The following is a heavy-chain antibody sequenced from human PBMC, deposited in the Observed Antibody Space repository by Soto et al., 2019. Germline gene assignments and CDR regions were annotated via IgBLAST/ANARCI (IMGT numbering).Heavy chain of an antibody. CDR1: GFTFSDYY. CDR2: ISSSGGAI. V-gene: IGHV3-11*01. Sequence: QVQLVESGGGLVKPGGSLRLSCAASGFTFSDYYMSWIRQAPGKGLEWISYISSSGGAIYHADSVKGRFTISRDNAKNSLYLQMNGLRAEDTAVYYCARDLKPREALAPYYFDYWGQRTLVTVSS. D-gene: IGHD1-1*01. J-gene: IGHJ4*02. CDR3: ARDLKPREALAPYYFDY.